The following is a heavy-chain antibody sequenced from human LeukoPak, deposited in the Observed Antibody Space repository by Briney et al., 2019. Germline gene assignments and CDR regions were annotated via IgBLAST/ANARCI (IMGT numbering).Heavy chain of an antibody. V-gene: IGHV3-30*18. Sequence: PGGSLRLSCAASGFIFSNYAMHWVRQAPGKGLEWVAVISYDGTDKYYADPVKGRFTISRDNSKNTLFLQMNSLRAEDTAMYYCAKGEGGDSGWYGDYWGQGTLVTVSS. CDR1: GFIFSNYA. D-gene: IGHD6-19*01. CDR3: AKGEGGDSGWYGDY. CDR2: ISYDGTDK. J-gene: IGHJ4*02.